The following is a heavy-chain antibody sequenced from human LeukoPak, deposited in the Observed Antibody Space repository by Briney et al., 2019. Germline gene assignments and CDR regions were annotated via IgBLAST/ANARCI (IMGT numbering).Heavy chain of an antibody. V-gene: IGHV4-34*01. D-gene: IGHD3-16*01. CDR2: INHSGST. CDR3: ARGRRLMITFGGVDY. J-gene: IGHJ4*02. CDR1: GGSFSGYY. Sequence: SETLSLTCAVYGGSFSGYYWSWIRQPPGKGLEWIGEINHSGSTNYNPSLKSRVTISVDTSNNQFSLKLSSVTAADTAVYYCARGRRLMITFGGVDYWGQGTLVTVSS.